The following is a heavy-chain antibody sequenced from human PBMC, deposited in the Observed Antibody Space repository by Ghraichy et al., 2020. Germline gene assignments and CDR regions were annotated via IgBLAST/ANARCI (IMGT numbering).Heavy chain of an antibody. Sequence: ESLNISCAVSGFPVSGNYMSWVRQAPGKGLEWVSFMYSGGGTNYADSVKGRFTISRDNSKNTLYLQMNSLRAEDTAVYYCARETYYYETSGPGAFDIWGQGTMVTVS. CDR2: MYSGGGT. D-gene: IGHD3-22*01. J-gene: IGHJ3*02. CDR3: ARETYYYETSGPGAFDI. CDR1: GFPVSGNY. V-gene: IGHV3-66*02.